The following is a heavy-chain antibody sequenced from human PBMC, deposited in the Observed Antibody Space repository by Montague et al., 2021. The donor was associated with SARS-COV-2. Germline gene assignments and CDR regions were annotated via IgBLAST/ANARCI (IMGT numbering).Heavy chain of an antibody. J-gene: IGHJ6*02. CDR2: IYYSGST. V-gene: IGHV4-61*01. CDR3: AGDPWRITIFGVVTRYGMDV. Sequence: SETLSLTCIVSGGSVSSGSYYWSWIRQPPGKGLEWIGYIYYSGSTNYNPSLKSRVTIPVDTSKNQFSLKLSSVTAADTAVYYCAGDPWRITIFGVVTRYGMDVWGQGTTVTVSS. D-gene: IGHD3-3*01. CDR1: GGSVSSGSYY.